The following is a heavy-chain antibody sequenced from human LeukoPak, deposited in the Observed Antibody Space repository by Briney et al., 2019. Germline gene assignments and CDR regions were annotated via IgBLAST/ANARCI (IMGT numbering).Heavy chain of an antibody. Sequence: PGGSLRLSCAASGFTFSSYEMNWVRQAPGKGLEWLSYISSSGSTIYYADSVKGRFTISRDNAKDSMYLQMNTLRAEDTAVYYCVRRYMATSAEDFDYWGQGTLVTVFS. V-gene: IGHV3-48*03. CDR2: ISSSGSTI. J-gene: IGHJ4*02. D-gene: IGHD3-16*02. CDR3: VRRYMATSAEDFDY. CDR1: GFTFSSYE.